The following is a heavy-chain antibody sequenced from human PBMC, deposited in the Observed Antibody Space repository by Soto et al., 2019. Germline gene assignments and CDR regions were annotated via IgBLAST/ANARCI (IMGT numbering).Heavy chain of an antibody. J-gene: IGHJ6*03. Sequence: QVQLQESGPGLVKPSETLSLTCTVSGGSISSYYWSWIRQPPGKGLEWIGYIYYSGSTNYNPPLKSRVTISVDTSKNHFSLKLSSVTAADTAVYYCARDGIAATGSYYYMDVWGKGTTVTVSS. V-gene: IGHV4-59*01. D-gene: IGHD5-12*01. CDR2: IYYSGST. CDR1: GGSISSYY. CDR3: ARDGIAATGSYYYMDV.